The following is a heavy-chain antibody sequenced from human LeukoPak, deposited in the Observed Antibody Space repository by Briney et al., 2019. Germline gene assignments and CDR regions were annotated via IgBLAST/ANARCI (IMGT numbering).Heavy chain of an antibody. CDR2: TYYRSKWYN. D-gene: IGHD6-19*01. Sequence: SQTLSLTCAISGDSVSSNSAAWNWIRQSPSRGLEWLGGTYYRSKWYNDYAVSVKSRITINPDTSKNQFSLQLNSVTPEDTAVYYCARGKYSSGWYEFDYSGDGTLVTVSS. V-gene: IGHV6-1*01. CDR3: ARGKYSSGWYEFDY. CDR1: GDSVSSNSAA. J-gene: IGHJ4*01.